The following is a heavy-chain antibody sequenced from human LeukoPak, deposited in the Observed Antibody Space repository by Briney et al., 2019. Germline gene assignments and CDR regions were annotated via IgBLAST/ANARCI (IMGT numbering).Heavy chain of an antibody. J-gene: IGHJ5*02. D-gene: IGHD6-13*01. CDR3: AKGGQLDNWFDP. CDR1: GFTFSSYA. Sequence: PGGSLRLSCAASGFTFSSYAMHWVRQAPGKGLEWVAVISYDGSNKYYADSVKGRFTISRDNSKNTLYLQMNSLRAEDTAVYYCAKGGQLDNWFDPWGQGTLVTVSS. V-gene: IGHV3-30-3*01. CDR2: ISYDGSNK.